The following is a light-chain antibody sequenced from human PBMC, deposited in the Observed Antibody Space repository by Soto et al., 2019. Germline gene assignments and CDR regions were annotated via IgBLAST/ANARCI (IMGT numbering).Light chain of an antibody. V-gene: IGKV3-20*01. CDR1: QGVSDH. CDR2: GAS. CDR3: QQYDSSPRT. Sequence: EIVLTQSPATLSLSPGERATLSCRASQGVSDHLVWYQQKPGQAPRLLIYGASSRATGIPDRFSGSGSGTDFTLTISRLEPEDFAVYYCQQYDSSPRTFGQGTKVDIK. J-gene: IGKJ1*01.